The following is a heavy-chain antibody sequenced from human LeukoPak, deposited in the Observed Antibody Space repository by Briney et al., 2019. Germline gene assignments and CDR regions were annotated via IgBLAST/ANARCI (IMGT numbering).Heavy chain of an antibody. CDR3: ARDPSGYGAFDY. D-gene: IGHD5-12*01. CDR1: GASITTYY. CDR2: IYYSGST. V-gene: IGHV4-59*01. J-gene: IGHJ4*02. Sequence: SETLSLTCTVSGASITTYYWSWIRQPPGKGLEWIGYIYYSGSTNNSPSLKSRVTISVDTSTNQFSLRLSSVTAADTAMYYCARDPSGYGAFDYWGQGTLVTVSS.